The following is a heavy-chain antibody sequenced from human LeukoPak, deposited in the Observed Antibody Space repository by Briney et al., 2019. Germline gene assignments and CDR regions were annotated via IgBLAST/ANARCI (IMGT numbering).Heavy chain of an antibody. V-gene: IGHV5-51*01. J-gene: IGHJ4*02. D-gene: IGHD6-13*01. CDR2: IHPGDSDT. CDR3: ARKIAATGTGFDY. Sequence: GASLQISCNGSCYRFTNQWIAWVRPLPGKGLEWMGIIHPGDSDTRYSPSFQGQVTISADKSTSTAYLQWSSLKASDTAMYYCARKIAATGTGFDYWGQGTLVTVS. CDR1: CYRFTNQW.